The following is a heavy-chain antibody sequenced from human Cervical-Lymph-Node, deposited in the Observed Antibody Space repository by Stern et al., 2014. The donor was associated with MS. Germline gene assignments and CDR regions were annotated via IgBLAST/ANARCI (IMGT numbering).Heavy chain of an antibody. Sequence: QVQLQASGPGLVKPSETLSLTCTVSGGSISSYYWSWIRQPPGKGLEWIGYIYYSGSTNYNPSLKSRVTISVDTSKNQFSLKLSSVTAADTAVYYCARDRGGAADYWGQGTLVTVSS. CDR3: ARDRGGAADY. J-gene: IGHJ4*02. V-gene: IGHV4-59*01. CDR1: GGSISSYY. CDR2: IYYSGST. D-gene: IGHD1-26*01.